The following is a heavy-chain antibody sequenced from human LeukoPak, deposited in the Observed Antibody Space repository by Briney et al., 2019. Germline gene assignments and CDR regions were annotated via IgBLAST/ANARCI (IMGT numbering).Heavy chain of an antibody. CDR2: INHSGST. D-gene: IGHD6-13*01. J-gene: IGHJ4*02. CDR1: GGSFSGYY. V-gene: IGHV4-34*01. CDR3: ARVRSSWYVGPFDY. Sequence: SETLSLTCAVYGGSFSGYYWSWIRQPPGKGLEWIGEINHSGSTNYNPSLKSRVTISVDTSKNQFSLTLSSVTAADTAVYYCARVRSSWYVGPFDYWGQGTLVTVSS.